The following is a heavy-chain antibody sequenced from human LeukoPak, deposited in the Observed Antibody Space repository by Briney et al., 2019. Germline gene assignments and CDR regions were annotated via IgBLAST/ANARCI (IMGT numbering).Heavy chain of an antibody. D-gene: IGHD3/OR15-3a*01. CDR1: GDSFSDYN. CDR2: INHSGST. CDR3: ARVVWSFYYYYYMDV. Sequence: SETLSLTCAAYGDSFSDYNWSWIRQPPGKGLEWIGEINHSGSTNYKPSLKSRVTISLDMSKNQFSLKLNSVTAADTAVYYCARVVWSFYYYYYMDVWGKGTRSPSP. J-gene: IGHJ6*03. V-gene: IGHV4-34*01.